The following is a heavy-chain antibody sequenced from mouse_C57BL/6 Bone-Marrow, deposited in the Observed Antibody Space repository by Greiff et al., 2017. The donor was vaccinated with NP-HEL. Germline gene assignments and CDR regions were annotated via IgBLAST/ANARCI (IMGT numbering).Heavy chain of an antibody. CDR2: IYPGSGST. J-gene: IGHJ3*01. CDR3: AREHRAY. CDR1: GYTFTSYW. V-gene: IGHV1-55*01. Sequence: QVHVKQPGAELVKPGASVKMSCKASGYTFTSYWITWVKQRPGQGLEWIGDIYPGSGSTNYNEKFKSKATLTVDTSSSTAYMQLSSLTSEDSAVYYCAREHRAYWGQGTLVTVSA. D-gene: IGHD2-14*01.